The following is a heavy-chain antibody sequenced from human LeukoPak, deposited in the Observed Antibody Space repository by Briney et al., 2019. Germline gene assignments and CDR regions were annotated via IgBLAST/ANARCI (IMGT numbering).Heavy chain of an antibody. D-gene: IGHD3-10*01. V-gene: IGHV3-21*01. CDR1: GFTFSSYS. J-gene: IGHJ4*02. CDR3: ARSGFGELLSDY. Sequence: PGGSLRLSCAASGFTFSSYSMNWVRQAPGKGLEWVSSISSSSSYIYYADSVKGRFTISRDNAKNSLYLQMNSLRAEDTAVYYCARSGFGELLSDYWGQGTLVTVSS. CDR2: ISSSSSYI.